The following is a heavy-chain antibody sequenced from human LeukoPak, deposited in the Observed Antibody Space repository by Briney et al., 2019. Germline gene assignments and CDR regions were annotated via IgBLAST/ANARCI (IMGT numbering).Heavy chain of an antibody. Sequence: PSETLSLTCTVSGGSISSSSYSWGWIRQPPGKGLEWIGSLYYSGSTYYNPSLKSRVTISVDTSKNQFSLKLSSVTAADTAVYYCASQCSGGSCYSRYYYGMDVWGQGTTVTVSS. V-gene: IGHV4-39*01. D-gene: IGHD2-15*01. CDR3: ASQCSGGSCYSRYYYGMDV. J-gene: IGHJ6*02. CDR1: GGSISSSSYS. CDR2: LYYSGST.